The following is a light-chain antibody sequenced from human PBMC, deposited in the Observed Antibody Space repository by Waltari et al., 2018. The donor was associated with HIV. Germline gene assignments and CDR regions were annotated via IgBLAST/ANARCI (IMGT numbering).Light chain of an antibody. Sequence: SSELTQDPSVSVALGQNVTITCQGDRLRSNYASWYQQKPGRAPLLVISGKNNRPSGIPDRFSGSSSGNTASLTITGAQADDEADYYCNSRDSSGYSYVFGTGTKVTIL. CDR1: RLRSNY. V-gene: IGLV3-19*01. CDR3: NSRDSSGYSYV. J-gene: IGLJ1*01. CDR2: GKN.